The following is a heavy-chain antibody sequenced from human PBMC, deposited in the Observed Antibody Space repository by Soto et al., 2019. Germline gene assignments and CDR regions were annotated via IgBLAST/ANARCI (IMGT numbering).Heavy chain of an antibody. D-gene: IGHD2-15*01. Sequence: GESLKISCKGSGYSFTSYWIGWVRQMPGKGLEWMGIIYPGDSDTRYSPSFQGQVTISADKSISTAYLQWSSLKASGTAMYYCARLWQGYCSGGSCYPPRGWFDPGGQGTLVTVSS. V-gene: IGHV5-51*01. CDR1: GYSFTSYW. CDR3: ARLWQGYCSGGSCYPPRGWFDP. CDR2: IYPGDSDT. J-gene: IGHJ5*02.